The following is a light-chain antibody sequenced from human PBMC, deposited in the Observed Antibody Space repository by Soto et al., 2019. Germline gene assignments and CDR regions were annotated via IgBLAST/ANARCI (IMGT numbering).Light chain of an antibody. CDR1: SSDVANYNY. CDR2: DVN. J-gene: IGLJ1*01. CDR3: CSYAGTYTRV. Sequence: QSVLTQPRSVSGSPGQSVTISCTRTSSDVANYNYVSWYQQHPGKAPKLMIHDVNKRPSGVPYRFSGSKSGNTASLTISGLHAEDEADYYCCSYAGTYTRVFGTGTKGTVL. V-gene: IGLV2-11*01.